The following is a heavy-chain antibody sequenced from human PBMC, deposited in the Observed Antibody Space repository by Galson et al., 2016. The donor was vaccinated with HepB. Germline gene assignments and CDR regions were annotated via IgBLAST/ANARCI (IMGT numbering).Heavy chain of an antibody. Sequence: SVKVSCKASGGTFNSFAITWVRQAPGQGLEWMGGIIPILDTPNYAQKFQGRLTMSADKFTNTAYMELSSLRSEDTAVYFCARGTGKLYSYFYTMDVWGQGTMVTVSS. CDR1: GGTFNSFA. CDR3: ARGTGKLYSYFYTMDV. J-gene: IGHJ6*02. D-gene: IGHD7-27*01. CDR2: IIPILDTP. V-gene: IGHV1-69*10.